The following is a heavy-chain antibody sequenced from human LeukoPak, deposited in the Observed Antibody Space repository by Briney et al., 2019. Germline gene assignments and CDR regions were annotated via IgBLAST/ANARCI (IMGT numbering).Heavy chain of an antibody. Sequence: ASVKVSCKASGYTFTGYFMHWVRQAPGQGPEWMGWINPNSGATNYAQKFQGRGTMTRDTSITTAYIELSTLTADDTAVYYCARVSLPGYFSLNLDYWGQGTLLTVTS. D-gene: IGHD3-9*01. CDR1: GYTFTGYF. J-gene: IGHJ4*02. CDR2: INPNSGAT. V-gene: IGHV1-2*02. CDR3: ARVSLPGYFSLNLDY.